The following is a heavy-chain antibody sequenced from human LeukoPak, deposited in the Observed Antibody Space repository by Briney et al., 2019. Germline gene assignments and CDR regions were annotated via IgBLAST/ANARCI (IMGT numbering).Heavy chain of an antibody. CDR2: IYHSGSA. CDR1: GGSISSSNW. Sequence: SETLSLTCAVSGGSISSSNWWSWVRQSPGKGLEWIGEIYHSGSANYNPSLDSRITISVDKSKNQLSLKLSSVTAADTAVYYCARDLRDIVVVVAAVFDPWGQGTLVTVSS. D-gene: IGHD2-15*01. J-gene: IGHJ5*02. CDR3: ARDLRDIVVVVAAVFDP. V-gene: IGHV4-4*02.